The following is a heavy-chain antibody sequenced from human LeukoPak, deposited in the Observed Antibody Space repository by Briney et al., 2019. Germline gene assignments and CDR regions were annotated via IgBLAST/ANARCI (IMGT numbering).Heavy chain of an antibody. CDR3: ARDPYYYGSGSYYNGFDY. CDR2: IYSSGST. D-gene: IGHD3-10*01. CDR1: GGSISSGSYY. Sequence: PSQTLSLTCTVSGGSISSGSYYWSWIRQPAGKGLEWIGRIYSSGSTNYNPSLKSRVTISLDTSKNQFSLKLRSVTAADTAVYYCARDPYYYGSGSYYNGFDYWGQGTLVTVSS. J-gene: IGHJ4*02. V-gene: IGHV4-61*02.